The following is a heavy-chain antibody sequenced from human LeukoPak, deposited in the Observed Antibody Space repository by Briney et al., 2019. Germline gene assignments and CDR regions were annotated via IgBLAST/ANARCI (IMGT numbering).Heavy chain of an antibody. CDR3: ARGGNYYGSGSYYNLMDWFDP. CDR2: IIPIFGTA. Sequence: ASVKVSCKASGGTFSSYAISWVRQAPGQGLEWMGGIIPIFGTANYAQKFQGRVTITRNTSISTAYMELSSLRSEDTAVYYCARGGNYYGSGSYYNLMDWFDPWGQGTLVTVSS. CDR1: GGTFSSYA. V-gene: IGHV1-69*05. D-gene: IGHD3-10*01. J-gene: IGHJ5*02.